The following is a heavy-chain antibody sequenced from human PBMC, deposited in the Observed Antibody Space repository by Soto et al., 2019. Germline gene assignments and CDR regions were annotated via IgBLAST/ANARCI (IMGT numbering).Heavy chain of an antibody. V-gene: IGHV1-2*04. CDR2: INPNSGGT. J-gene: IGHJ6*02. Sequence: ASVKVSCKASGYTFTGYYMHWVRQAPGQGLEWMGWINPNSGGTNYAQNFQGWVTMTRDTSISTAYMELSRLRSDDTAVYYCARAYRYSYGFGYYYYGMDVWGQGTTVTVSS. CDR1: GYTFTGYY. D-gene: IGHD5-18*01. CDR3: ARAYRYSYGFGYYYYGMDV.